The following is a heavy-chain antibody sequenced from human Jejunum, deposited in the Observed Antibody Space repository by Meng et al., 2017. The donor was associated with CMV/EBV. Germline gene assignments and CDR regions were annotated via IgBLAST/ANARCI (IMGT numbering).Heavy chain of an antibody. CDR2: IYYSGGT. V-gene: IGHV4-61*01. D-gene: IGHD1-26*01. Sequence: GGSVSIGSYYWSWIRQPPGKGLEWIGYIYYSGGTNYNPSLKSRVTISIDTSKNQFSLKLSSVTAADTAVYYCARVSVGASYYFDYWGPGTLVTVSS. CDR1: GGSVSIGSYY. J-gene: IGHJ4*02. CDR3: ARVSVGASYYFDY.